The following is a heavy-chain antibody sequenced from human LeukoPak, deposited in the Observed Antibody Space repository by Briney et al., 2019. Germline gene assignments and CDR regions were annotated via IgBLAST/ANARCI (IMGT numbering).Heavy chain of an antibody. CDR2: ISGSGSNT. Sequence: SGGSLRLSCGPSGFTFSNYAMSWVRQAPGKGLEWVSAISGSGSNTYYADSVKGRFTISRDNSKNTLYLQMNSLRAEETAVYYCAKHYGSNSMADYWGQGTLVTVSS. J-gene: IGHJ4*02. D-gene: IGHD4-23*01. V-gene: IGHV3-23*01. CDR1: GFTFSNYA. CDR3: AKHYGSNSMADY.